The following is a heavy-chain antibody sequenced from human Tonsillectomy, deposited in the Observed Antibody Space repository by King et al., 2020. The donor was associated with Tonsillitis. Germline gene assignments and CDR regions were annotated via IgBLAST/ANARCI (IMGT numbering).Heavy chain of an antibody. CDR1: GGSFINHA. CDR2: IIPLFGTP. D-gene: IGHD3-22*01. V-gene: IGHV1-69*01. J-gene: IGHJ3*02. Sequence: HVQLVESGAEVKKPGSSVKVSCTASGGSFINHAFSWVRQAPGQGLEWMGGIIPLFGTPKYAQKFQGRVTITEDEYTGTGYMELSSLRSDDTAVYYCARGKLEDSSGYLARDGFDIWGQGTMVTVSS. CDR3: ARGKLEDSSGYLARDGFDI.